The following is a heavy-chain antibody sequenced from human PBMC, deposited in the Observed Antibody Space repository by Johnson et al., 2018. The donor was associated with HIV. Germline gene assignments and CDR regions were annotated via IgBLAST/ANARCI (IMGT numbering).Heavy chain of an antibody. Sequence: VLLVESGGGVVRPGGSLRLSCAASGFTFDDYGMSWVRQAPGKGLEWVSGINWNGGSTGYADSVKGRFSVSRDNSKNTLYLQMNSLRAEDTAVYYCARRNAGGAFYIWGQGTMVTVSS. CDR1: GFTFDDYG. CDR3: ARRNAGGAFYI. V-gene: IGHV3-20*04. D-gene: IGHD2-2*01. J-gene: IGHJ3*02. CDR2: INWNGGST.